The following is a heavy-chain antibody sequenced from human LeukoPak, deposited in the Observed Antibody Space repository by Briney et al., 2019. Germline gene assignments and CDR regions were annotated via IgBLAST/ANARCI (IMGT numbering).Heavy chain of an antibody. CDR3: ARDMYYGSGTPMQYGMDV. D-gene: IGHD3-10*01. CDR2: ISSTGSTK. CDR1: GFTFTFSDYY. V-gene: IGHV3-11*01. Sequence: GGSLRLSCAASGFTFTFSDYYMSWIRQAPGKGLEWVSFISSTGSTKYYADSVKGRFTISRDNAKNSLYLQMNSLRAEDTAVYYCARDMYYGSGTPMQYGMDVWGQGTTVTVSS. J-gene: IGHJ6*02.